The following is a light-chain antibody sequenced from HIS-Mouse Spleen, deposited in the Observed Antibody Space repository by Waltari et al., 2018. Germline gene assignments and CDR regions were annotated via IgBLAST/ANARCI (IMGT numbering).Light chain of an antibody. J-gene: IGLJ2*01. Sequence: SYELTQPPSVSVSPGQTASITCSGDKLGDKYACWYQQKPGQSPVLVIYQDSKRPSGIPGRFSGSNAGNPATLTISGTQAMDEADYYCQAWDSSYSVFGGGTKLTVL. CDR1: KLGDKY. CDR3: QAWDSSYSV. V-gene: IGLV3-1*01. CDR2: QDS.